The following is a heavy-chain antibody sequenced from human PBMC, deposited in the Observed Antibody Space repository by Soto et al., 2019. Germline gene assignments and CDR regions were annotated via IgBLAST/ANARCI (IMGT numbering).Heavy chain of an antibody. CDR3: ARARDSSGYYDAFDI. J-gene: IGHJ3*02. V-gene: IGHV6-1*01. CDR2: TYYRYKWYN. CDR1: GDSVSSNSAA. D-gene: IGHD3-22*01. Sequence: QVQLQQSGPGLVKPSQTLSLTCAISGDSVSSNSAAWNWIRQSPSRGLEWLGRTYYRYKWYNDYTLSVKSQITNNPDTSKIPFSRQLKSVTPEDTAVYYCARARDSSGYYDAFDIWGQGTMVTVSS.